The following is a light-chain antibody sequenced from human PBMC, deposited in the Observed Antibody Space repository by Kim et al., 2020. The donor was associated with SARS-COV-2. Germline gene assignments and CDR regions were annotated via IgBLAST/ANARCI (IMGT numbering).Light chain of an antibody. CDR2: DVT. Sequence: QSALTQPASVSGSPGQSITISCTGTSSDVGSFNYVSWYQQHPGKAPKLMIYDVTHRPSGVSNRFSGSKSGNTASLTISGLQAEDEADYYCSSFTSTYTYFFGAGTKVTVL. CDR3: SSFTSTYTYF. J-gene: IGLJ1*01. V-gene: IGLV2-14*03. CDR1: SSDVGSFNY.